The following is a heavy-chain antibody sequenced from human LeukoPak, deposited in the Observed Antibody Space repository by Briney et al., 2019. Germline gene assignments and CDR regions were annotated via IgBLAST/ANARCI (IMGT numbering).Heavy chain of an antibody. CDR3: AKVTVGATTSPFDY. V-gene: IGHV3-23*01. J-gene: IGHJ4*02. D-gene: IGHD1-26*01. CDR1: GFTFSSYW. Sequence: GGSLRLSCAASGFTFSSYWMHWVRQAPGKGLEWVSAISGSGGSTYYADSVKGRFTISRDNSKNTLYLQMNSLRAEDTAVYYCAKVTVGATTSPFDYWGQGTLVTVSS. CDR2: ISGSGGST.